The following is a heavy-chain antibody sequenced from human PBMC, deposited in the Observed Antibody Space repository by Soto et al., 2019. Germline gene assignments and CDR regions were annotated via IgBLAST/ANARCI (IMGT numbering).Heavy chain of an antibody. Sequence: QVQLVQSGAEVKKPGASVKVSCKTSGYNFTTYEVLWVRQAPGQGLEWMGWISGHNGHTTYPQTFHSRVTMTTHTSTYAANMELTRLRSDDTAVYYCEGYQPDSAGYYYFDHWGEGNLAIVTS. V-gene: IGHV1-18*01. J-gene: IGHJ4*02. D-gene: IGHD3-9*01. CDR1: GYNFTTYE. CDR2: ISGHNGHT. CDR3: EGYQPDSAGYYYFDH.